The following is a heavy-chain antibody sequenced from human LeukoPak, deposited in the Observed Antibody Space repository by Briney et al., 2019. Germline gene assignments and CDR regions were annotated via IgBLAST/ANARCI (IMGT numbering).Heavy chain of an antibody. CDR2: ISFDGSNK. CDR3: ARESLGQVYFDY. J-gene: IGHJ4*02. CDR1: GFTFSSYG. V-gene: IGHV3-30*03. D-gene: IGHD1/OR15-1a*01. Sequence: GRSLRLSCAASGFTFSSYGMYWVRQAPGKGLEWVAVISFDGSNKYYADSVRGRFTVSRDNSKDTLYLQMNSLRAEDTAVYYCARESLGQVYFDYWGQGTLVTVSS.